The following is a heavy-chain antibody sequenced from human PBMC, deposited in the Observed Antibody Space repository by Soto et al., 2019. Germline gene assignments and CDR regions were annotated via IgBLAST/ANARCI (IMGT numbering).Heavy chain of an antibody. CDR2: INPSGGST. V-gene: IGHV1-46*01. J-gene: IGHJ6*02. CDR3: ARQGSGSSGYKGLQGGMDV. Sequence: ASVKVSCKASGYTFTSYYMHWVRQAPGQGLEWMGIINPSGGSTSYAQKLQGRVTMTRDTSTSTVYMELSSLRSEDTAVYYCARQGSGSSGYKGLQGGMDVWGQGTTVTVSS. D-gene: IGHD3-22*01. CDR1: GYTFTSYY.